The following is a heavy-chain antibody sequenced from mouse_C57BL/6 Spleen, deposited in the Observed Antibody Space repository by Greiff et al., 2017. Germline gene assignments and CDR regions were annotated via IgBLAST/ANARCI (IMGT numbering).Heavy chain of an antibody. D-gene: IGHD1-1*01. V-gene: IGHV1-78*01. J-gene: IGHJ4*01. CDR1: GYTFTDHT. CDR3: ARWGYGSSYGPYYAMDY. CDR2: IYPRDGST. Sequence: VQLQQSDAELVKPGASVKISCKVSGYTFTDHTIHWMKQRPEQGLEWIGYIYPRDGSTKYNEKFKGKATLTADKSSSTAYMQLNSLTSEDSAVYFCARWGYGSSYGPYYAMDYWGQGTSVTVSA.